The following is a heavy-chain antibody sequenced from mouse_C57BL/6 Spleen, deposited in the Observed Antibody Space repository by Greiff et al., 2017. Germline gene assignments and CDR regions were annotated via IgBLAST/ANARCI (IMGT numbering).Heavy chain of an antibody. CDR2: SRNKANDYTT. J-gene: IGHJ4*01. V-gene: IGHV7-1*01. D-gene: IGHD4-1*01. CDR1: GFTFSDFY. Sequence: EVQRVESGGGLVQSGRSLRLSCATSGFTFSDFYMEWVRQAPGKGLEWIAASRNKANDYTTEYSASVKGRFIVSRDTSQSILYLQMNALRAEDTAIYYCARDASANWGAMDYWGQGTSVTVSS. CDR3: ARDASANWGAMDY.